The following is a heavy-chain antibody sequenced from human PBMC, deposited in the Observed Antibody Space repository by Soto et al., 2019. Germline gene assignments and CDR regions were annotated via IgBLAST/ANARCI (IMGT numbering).Heavy chain of an antibody. Sequence: SETLSLTCAVYGGSVSGYYLSWIRQPPGKGLEWVGVINISGSTNYNHSLKSRVTISIDISKNKIYLKLSTVTAADTAVYYCARSKQDYYGSGSDYNNWFDPWGQGTLVTVSS. CDR1: GGSVSGYY. V-gene: IGHV4-34*01. CDR3: ARSKQDYYGSGSDYNNWFDP. D-gene: IGHD3-10*01. CDR2: INISGST. J-gene: IGHJ5*02.